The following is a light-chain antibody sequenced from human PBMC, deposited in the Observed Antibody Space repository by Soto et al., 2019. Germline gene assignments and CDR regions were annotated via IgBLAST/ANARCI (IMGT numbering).Light chain of an antibody. Sequence: EVVLTQSPATLSVTPGDRATLSCRASQDIGSAVAWYHQRSGQAPRLLIFDASIRVPTTPARFSGSVSGTEFTLNISSLESEDFAVYLCQQYGGRPRTFGQGTKVDIK. J-gene: IGKJ1*01. CDR1: QDIGSA. CDR3: QQYGGRPRT. V-gene: IGKV3-15*01. CDR2: DAS.